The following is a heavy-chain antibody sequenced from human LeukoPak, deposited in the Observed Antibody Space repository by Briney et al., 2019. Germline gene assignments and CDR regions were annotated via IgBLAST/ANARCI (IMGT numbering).Heavy chain of an antibody. Sequence: PGGSLRLSCAASGFTFSSYSMNWVRQAPGKGLERVSYISSSSSTIYYADSVKGRFTISRDNAKNSLYLQMNSLRDEDTAVYYCARIPQQLAYYFDYWGQGTLVTVSS. J-gene: IGHJ4*02. CDR2: ISSSSSTI. D-gene: IGHD6-13*01. CDR1: GFTFSSYS. V-gene: IGHV3-48*02. CDR3: ARIPQQLAYYFDY.